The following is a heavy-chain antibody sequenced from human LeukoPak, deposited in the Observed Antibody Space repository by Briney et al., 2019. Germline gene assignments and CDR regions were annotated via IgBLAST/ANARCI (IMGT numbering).Heavy chain of an antibody. J-gene: IGHJ6*03. D-gene: IGHD3-10*02. CDR1: GFTFSSYA. CDR3: ARETCSVCYMDV. V-gene: IGHV3-23*01. CDR2: ISVSGGTT. Sequence: GGSLRLSCAASGFTFSSYAMSWGRRAPGKGLEWVSAISVSGGTTYYADSVKGRFTISRDNSKNTLYLQMNSLRAEDTAVYYCARETCSVCYMDVWGKGTTVTVSS.